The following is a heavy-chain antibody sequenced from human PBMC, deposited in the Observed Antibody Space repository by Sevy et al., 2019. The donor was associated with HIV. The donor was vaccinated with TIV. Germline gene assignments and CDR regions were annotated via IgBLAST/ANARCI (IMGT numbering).Heavy chain of an antibody. Sequence: GGSLKISCAASGFTFNNYYMTWIRQAPGKGLEWISYISTSGNMIYYADSVKGRFTISRDNAQDSQYLQMNSLRAEDTAVYFCVRDLGYSSGWYGPHFDHWGQGTLVTVSS. D-gene: IGHD6-19*01. CDR3: VRDLGYSSGWYGPHFDH. J-gene: IGHJ4*02. CDR1: GFTFNNYY. V-gene: IGHV3-11*01. CDR2: ISTSGNMI.